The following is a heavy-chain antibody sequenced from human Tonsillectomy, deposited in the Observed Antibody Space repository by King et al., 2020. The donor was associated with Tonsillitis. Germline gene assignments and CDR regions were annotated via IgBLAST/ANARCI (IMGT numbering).Heavy chain of an antibody. J-gene: IGHJ4*02. CDR3: ARGLSPAVCYEVWGGYSVMGY. CDR1: GFIFSTYD. Sequence: VQLVQSGGGLVQPGGSLRLSCAASGFIFSTYDMHWVCQGTGKGLEWVSTVGVAVDTYYPGSAKGRFTTSRENAKISFYLQMNSLRDGDTAVYYCARGLSPAVCYEVWGGYSVMGYWGQGALVTVSS. D-gene: IGHD3-3*01. V-gene: IGHV3-13*04. CDR2: VGVAVDT.